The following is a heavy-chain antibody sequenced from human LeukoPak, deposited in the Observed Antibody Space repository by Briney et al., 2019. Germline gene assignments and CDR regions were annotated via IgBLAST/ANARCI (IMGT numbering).Heavy chain of an antibody. CDR2: INPSGGST. Sequence: GASVKVSCKASGYTFTSYYMHWVRQAPGQGLEWMGIINPSGGSTTYAQKFQGRITMTTDTSTSTAYMELRSLRPDDTAVYYCARDERESCGGDCYYFDYWGQGTLVTVSS. CDR1: GYTFTSYY. CDR3: ARDERESCGGDCYYFDY. J-gene: IGHJ4*02. V-gene: IGHV1-46*01. D-gene: IGHD2-21*02.